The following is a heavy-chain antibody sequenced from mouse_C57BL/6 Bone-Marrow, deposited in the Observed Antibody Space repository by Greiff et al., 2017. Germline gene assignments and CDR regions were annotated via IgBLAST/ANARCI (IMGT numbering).Heavy chain of an antibody. CDR2: ISDGGSYT. J-gene: IGHJ2*01. D-gene: IGHD2-3*01. CDR1: GFTFSSYA. CDR3: ARDRDGYYPLDY. Sequence: EVHLVESGGGLVKPGGSLKLSCAASGFTFSSYAMSWVRQTPEKRLEWVATISDGGSYTYYPDNVKGRFTISRDNAKNNLYLQMSHLKSEDTAMYYCARDRDGYYPLDYWGQGTTLTVSS. V-gene: IGHV5-4*01.